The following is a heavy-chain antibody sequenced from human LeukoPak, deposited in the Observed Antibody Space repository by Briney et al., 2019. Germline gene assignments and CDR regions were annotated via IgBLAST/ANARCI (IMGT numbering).Heavy chain of an antibody. J-gene: IGHJ6*02. CDR1: GGTFSSYA. CDR2: IIPIFGTA. V-gene: IGHV1-69*13. CDR3: ARNYYGSGTRLGMDV. Sequence: SVKVSCKASGGTFSSYAISWVRQAPGQGLEWMGGIIPIFGTANYAQKFQGRVTITADESTSTAYMELSSLRSEDTAVYYCARNYYGSGTRLGMDVWGQGTTVTVSS. D-gene: IGHD3-10*01.